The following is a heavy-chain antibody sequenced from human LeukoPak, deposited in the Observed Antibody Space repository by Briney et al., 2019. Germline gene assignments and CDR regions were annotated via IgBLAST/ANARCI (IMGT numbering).Heavy chain of an antibody. V-gene: IGHV1-69*13. Sequence: AASVKVSCKASGGTFSSYAISWVRQAPGQGLEWMGGIIPIFGTANYAQKFQGRVTITADESTSTAYMELSSLRSEDTAVYYCARVNLGSRGYYLYYFDYWGQGTLVTVSS. D-gene: IGHD3-22*01. J-gene: IGHJ4*02. CDR2: IIPIFGTA. CDR1: GGTFSSYA. CDR3: ARVNLGSRGYYLYYFDY.